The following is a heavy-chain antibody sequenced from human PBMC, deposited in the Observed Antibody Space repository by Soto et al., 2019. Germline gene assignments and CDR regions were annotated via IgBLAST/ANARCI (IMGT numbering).Heavy chain of an antibody. V-gene: IGHV3-23*01. J-gene: IGHJ4*02. CDR3: AKAPFYCSGGSCYFDY. CDR2: ISGSGGST. CDR1: GFTFSSYA. D-gene: IGHD2-15*01. Sequence: LRLSCAASGFTFSSYAMSWVRQAPGKGLEWVSAISGSGGSTYYADSVKGRFTISRDNSKNTLYLQMNSLRAEDTAVYYCAKAPFYCSGGSCYFDYWGQGTLVTVSS.